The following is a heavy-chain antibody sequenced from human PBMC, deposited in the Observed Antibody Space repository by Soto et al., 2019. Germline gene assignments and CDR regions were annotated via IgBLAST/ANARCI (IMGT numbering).Heavy chain of an antibody. CDR3: ARSHQGGLLLPAYYFDY. CDR1: GGSISSYY. V-gene: IGHV4-59*01. CDR2: IYYSGST. D-gene: IGHD3-22*01. J-gene: IGHJ4*02. Sequence: PSETLSLTCTVSGGSISSYYWSWIRQPPGKGLEWIGYIYYSGSTNYNPSLKSRVTISVDTSKSQFSLKLSSVTAADTAVYYCARSHQGGLLLPAYYFDYWGQGTLVTVSS.